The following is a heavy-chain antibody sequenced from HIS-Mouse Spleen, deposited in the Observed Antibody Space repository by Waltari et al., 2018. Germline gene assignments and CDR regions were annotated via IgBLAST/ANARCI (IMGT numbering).Heavy chain of an antibody. J-gene: IGHJ3*02. CDR1: GYTLTGYY. V-gene: IGHV1-2*02. CDR2: INTNSGGT. D-gene: IGHD6-13*01. Sequence: QVQLVRSGAEVTKPGASVTVSSKASGYTLTGYYMPGVRQARGQGREWMGWINTNSGGTNYAQKFQGRVTMTRDTSISTAYMELSRLGSDDTAVYYCARDLAAAGIGDAFDIWGQGTMVTVSS. CDR3: ARDLAAAGIGDAFDI.